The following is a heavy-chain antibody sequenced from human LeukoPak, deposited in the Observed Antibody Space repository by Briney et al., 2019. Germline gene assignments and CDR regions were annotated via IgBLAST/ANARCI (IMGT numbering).Heavy chain of an antibody. CDR3: AKEPGNISAGY. J-gene: IGHJ4*02. CDR2: ISGTGGST. V-gene: IGHV3-23*01. CDR1: GFTFSSYA. Sequence: PGGSLRLSCAASGFTFSSYAMSWVRQAPGKGLEWVSLISGTGGSTYYADSVKGRFTISRDNSKDTLYLQMNSLRAEDTAVYYCAKEPGNISAGYWGQGILVTVSS. D-gene: IGHD2/OR15-2a*01.